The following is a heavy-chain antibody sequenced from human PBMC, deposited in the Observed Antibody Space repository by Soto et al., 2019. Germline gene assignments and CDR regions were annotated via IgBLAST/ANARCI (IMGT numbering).Heavy chain of an antibody. J-gene: IGHJ6*02. CDR2: ISYDGSNK. D-gene: IGHD3-9*01. CDR1: GFTFSSYA. Sequence: QVQLVESGGGVVQPGRSLRLSCAASGFTFSSYAMHWVRQAPGKGLEWVAVISYDGSNKYYADSVKGRFTISRDNSKNTLYLQMNSLRAEDTAVYYCARGSYYDILTGYPLYYYYYGMDVWGQGTTVTVSS. V-gene: IGHV3-30-3*01. CDR3: ARGSYYDILTGYPLYYYYYGMDV.